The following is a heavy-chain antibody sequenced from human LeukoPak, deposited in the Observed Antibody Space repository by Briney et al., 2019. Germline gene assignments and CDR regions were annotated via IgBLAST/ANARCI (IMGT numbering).Heavy chain of an antibody. V-gene: IGHV3-23*01. D-gene: IGHD6-13*01. J-gene: IGHJ4*02. CDR2: ISGSGGST. CDR3: AFRGYSSSWYTLGY. Sequence: PGGSLRLSCAASGFTFSSYAMSWVRQAPGKGLEWVSAISGSGGSTDYADSVKGRFTISRDNSKNTLYLQMNSLRAEDTAVYYCAFRGYSSSWYTLGYWGQGTLVTVSS. CDR1: GFTFSSYA.